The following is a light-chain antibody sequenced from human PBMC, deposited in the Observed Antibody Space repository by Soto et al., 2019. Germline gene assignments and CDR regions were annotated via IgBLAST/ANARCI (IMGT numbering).Light chain of an antibody. Sequence: DIVMTQSPATLSLSPGEGATLSCRASQTVKTNLDWYQHTPGQAPRLLIYGASTRATGVPDRFSGSGSGTEFTLTISSLQSEDFAVYYCQQYNNWPPITFGQGTRLEIK. V-gene: IGKV3-15*01. J-gene: IGKJ5*01. CDR3: QQYNNWPPIT. CDR1: QTVKTN. CDR2: GAS.